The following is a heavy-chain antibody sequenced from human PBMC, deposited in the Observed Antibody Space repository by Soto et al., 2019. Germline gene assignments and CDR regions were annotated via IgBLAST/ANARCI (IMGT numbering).Heavy chain of an antibody. CDR3: ARDNPPSRDFWSGLSP. V-gene: IGHV4-30-4*01. CDR1: GGSISSGDYY. D-gene: IGHD3-3*01. Sequence: PSETLSLTCTVSGGSISSGDYYWSWIRQPPGKGLEWIGYIYYSGSTYYNPSLKSRVTISVDTSKNQFSLKLSSVTAADTAVYYCARDNPPSRDFWSGLSPWGQGTLVTVSS. J-gene: IGHJ5*02. CDR2: IYYSGST.